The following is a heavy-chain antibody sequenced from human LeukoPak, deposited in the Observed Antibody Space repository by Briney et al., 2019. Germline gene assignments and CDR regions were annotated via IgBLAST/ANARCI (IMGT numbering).Heavy chain of an antibody. Sequence: KPSVTLSLTCAVYGGSFSGYYWSWIRQPPGKGLEWIGETNHGGSTNYNPSLKGRVTISVDTSKNQFSLKLSSVTAADTAVYYCARGASGGDIVATRPHNWFDPWGQGTLVTVSS. CDR3: ARGASGGDIVATRPHNWFDP. J-gene: IGHJ5*02. CDR1: GGSFSGYY. CDR2: TNHGGST. V-gene: IGHV4-34*01. D-gene: IGHD5-12*01.